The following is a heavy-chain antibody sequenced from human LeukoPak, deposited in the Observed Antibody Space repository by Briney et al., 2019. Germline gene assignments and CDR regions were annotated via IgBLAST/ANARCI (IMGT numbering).Heavy chain of an antibody. Sequence: PSETLSLTCAVYGGSFSGYYWSWIRQPPGKGLEWIEEINHSGSTNYNPSLKSRVTISVDTSKNQFSLKLSSVTAADTAVYYCARLKPTVVTRRFFDYWGQGTLVTVSS. CDR1: GGSFSGYY. J-gene: IGHJ4*02. V-gene: IGHV4-34*01. CDR3: ARLKPTVVTRRFFDY. CDR2: INHSGST. D-gene: IGHD4-23*01.